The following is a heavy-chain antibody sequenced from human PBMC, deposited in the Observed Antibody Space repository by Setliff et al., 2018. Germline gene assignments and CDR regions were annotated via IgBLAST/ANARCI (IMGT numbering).Heavy chain of an antibody. D-gene: IGHD2-21*02. CDR1: GFSFRSYY. J-gene: IGHJ6*03. V-gene: IGHV3-11*04. CDR3: ARDLNVDDCGGDCHLPFYYYYLDV. Sequence: GGSLRLSCAASGFSFRSYYMSWVRQAPGKGLERLSKISGDGITIYYADSVRGRFTISRDNAKNSLYLQINSLRADDTAVYYCARDLNVDDCGGDCHLPFYYYYLDVWGKGTTVTV. CDR2: ISGDGITI.